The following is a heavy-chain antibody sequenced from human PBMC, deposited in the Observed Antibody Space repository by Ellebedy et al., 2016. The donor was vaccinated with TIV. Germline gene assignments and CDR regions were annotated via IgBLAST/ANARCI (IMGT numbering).Heavy chain of an antibody. J-gene: IGHJ6*02. CDR3: ARVRGWYYYGSGISDYYYYGMDV. D-gene: IGHD3-10*01. CDR1: GGSISSGGYY. CDR2: IYYSGST. Sequence: SETLSLXXTVSGGSISSGGYYWSWIRQHPGKGLEWIGYIYYSGSTYYNPSLKSRVTISVDTSKNQFSLKLSSVTAADTAVYYCARVRGWYYYGSGISDYYYYGMDVWGQGTTVTVSS. V-gene: IGHV4-31*03.